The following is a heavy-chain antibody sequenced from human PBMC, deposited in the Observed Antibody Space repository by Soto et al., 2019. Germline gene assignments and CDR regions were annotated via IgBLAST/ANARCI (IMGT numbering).Heavy chain of an antibody. V-gene: IGHV4-59*01. D-gene: IGHD5-18*01. J-gene: IGHJ5*02. CDR1: GGSISSYY. CDR2: IYYSGST. Sequence: SETLSLTCTVSGGSISSYYWSWIRQPPGKGLEWIGYIYYSGSTNYNPSLKSRVTISVDTSKNQFSLKLSSVTAADTAVYYCASSGYSYGQNWFDPWGQGTLVTISS. CDR3: ASSGYSYGQNWFDP.